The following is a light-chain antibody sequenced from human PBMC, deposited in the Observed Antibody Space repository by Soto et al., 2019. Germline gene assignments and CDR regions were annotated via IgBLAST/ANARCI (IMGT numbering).Light chain of an antibody. V-gene: IGLV2-14*01. CDR1: SSDVGGYNY. Sequence: QSALTQPASVSGSPGQSITISCTGTSSDVGGYNYVSWYQQHPGKAPKLMIYDVGNRPSGVSNRFSGSKSGNTASLTISGLQAEDEADYYCSSYTSSSTPRVFGGGTKVTVL. CDR2: DVG. J-gene: IGLJ3*02. CDR3: SSYTSSSTPRV.